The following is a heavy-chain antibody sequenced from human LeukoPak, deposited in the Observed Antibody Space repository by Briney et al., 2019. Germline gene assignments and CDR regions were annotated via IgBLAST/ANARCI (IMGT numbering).Heavy chain of an antibody. CDR3: ASASSGYHLDY. D-gene: IGHD3-22*01. CDR1: GFTFSSYA. J-gene: IGHJ4*02. CDR2: ISYDGSNK. V-gene: IGHV3-30-3*01. Sequence: GGSLRLSCAASGFTFSSYAMHWVRQAPGKGLERVAVISYDGSNKYYADSVKGRFTISRDNSKNTLYLQMNSLRAEDTAVYYCASASSGYHLDYWGQGTLVTVSS.